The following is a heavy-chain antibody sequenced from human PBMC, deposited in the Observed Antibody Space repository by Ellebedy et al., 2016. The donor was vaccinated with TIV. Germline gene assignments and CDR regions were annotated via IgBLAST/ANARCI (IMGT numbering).Heavy chain of an antibody. CDR2: IYTSGST. J-gene: IGHJ6*03. Sequence: SETLSLXXTVSGGSISSGSYYWSWIRQPAGKGLEWIGRIYTSGSTNYNPSLKSRVTMSVDTSKNQFSLELSSVTAADTAVYYCARGCGGSYTTNYYYYYMDVWGKGTTVTVSS. CDR3: ARGCGGSYTTNYYYYYMDV. D-gene: IGHD1-26*01. CDR1: GGSISSGSYY. V-gene: IGHV4-61*02.